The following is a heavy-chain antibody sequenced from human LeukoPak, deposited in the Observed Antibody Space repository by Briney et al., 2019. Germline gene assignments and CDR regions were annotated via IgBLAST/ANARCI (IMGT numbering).Heavy chain of an antibody. Sequence: GGSLRLSCAASGFTFSSYAMGWVRQAPGKGLEWVSSISGSGAGTYYAASVKVRCTISRDNSKNTLYLQMNSLRAEDTAVYYCAKADDDSPGYTNYFDYWGQGTLVTVSS. CDR2: ISGSGAGT. CDR1: GFTFSSYA. V-gene: IGHV3-23*01. D-gene: IGHD3-22*01. CDR3: AKADDDSPGYTNYFDY. J-gene: IGHJ4*02.